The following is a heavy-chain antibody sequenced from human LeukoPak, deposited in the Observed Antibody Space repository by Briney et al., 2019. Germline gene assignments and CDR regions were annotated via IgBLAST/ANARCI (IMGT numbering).Heavy chain of an antibody. J-gene: IGHJ6*02. CDR2: IIPIFGTA. D-gene: IGHD4-23*01. CDR1: GGTFSSYA. CDR3: ARDKDYGGNSHYYYYGMDV. Sequence: SVKVSCKASGGTFSSYAISWVRQAPGQGLEWMGGIIPIFGTANYVQKFQGRVTITADESTSTAYMELSSLRSEDTAVYYCARDKDYGGNSHYYYYGMDVWGQGTTVTVSS. V-gene: IGHV1-69*13.